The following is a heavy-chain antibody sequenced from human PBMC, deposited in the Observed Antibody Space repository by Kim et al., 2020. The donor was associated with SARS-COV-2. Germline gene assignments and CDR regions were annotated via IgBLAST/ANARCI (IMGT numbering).Heavy chain of an antibody. J-gene: IGHJ5*02. CDR1: GGSISSYY. Sequence: SETLSLTCTVSGGSISSYYWSWIRQPPGKGLEWIGYIYYSGSTNYNPSLKSRVTISVDTSKNQFSLKLSSVTAADTAVYYCARDGSSDWFDPWGQGTLVTVSS. V-gene: IGHV4-59*01. CDR3: ARDGSSDWFDP. CDR2: IYYSGST.